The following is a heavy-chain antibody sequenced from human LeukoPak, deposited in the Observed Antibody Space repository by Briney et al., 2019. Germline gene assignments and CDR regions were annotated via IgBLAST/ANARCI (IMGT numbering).Heavy chain of an antibody. CDR2: IYTSGST. CDR1: GGSISSGSYY. J-gene: IGHJ4*02. Sequence: PSQTLSLTCTVSGGSISSGSYYWSWIRQPAGKGLEWIGRIYTSGSTNYNPSLKSRVTISVDTSKNQFSLKLSSVTAADTAVYYCARGRKYSYGYTVTELGSGYFDYWGQGTLVTVSS. V-gene: IGHV4-61*02. CDR3: ARGRKYSYGYTVTELGSGYFDY. D-gene: IGHD5-18*01.